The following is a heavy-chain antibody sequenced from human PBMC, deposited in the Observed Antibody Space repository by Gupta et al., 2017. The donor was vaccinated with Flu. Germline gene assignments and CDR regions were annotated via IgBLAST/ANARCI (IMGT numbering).Heavy chain of an antibody. D-gene: IGHD6-19*01. V-gene: IGHV3-9*01. Sequence: EVQLVESGGGLVQPGRSLRLSCAASGFTFDDYAMHWVRQAPGKGLEWVSGISWNSGSIGYADSVKGRFTISRDNAKNSLYLQMNSLRAEDTALYYCAKLAVAGDYYYYGMDVWGQGTTVTVSS. CDR1: GFTFDDYA. J-gene: IGHJ6*02. CDR3: AKLAVAGDYYYYGMDV. CDR2: ISWNSGSI.